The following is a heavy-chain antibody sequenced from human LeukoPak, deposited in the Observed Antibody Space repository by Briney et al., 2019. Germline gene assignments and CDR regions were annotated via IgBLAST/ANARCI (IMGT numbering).Heavy chain of an antibody. CDR2: ISSSSSYI. V-gene: IGHV3-21*01. CDR3: ARANDILTGSPPPAGY. D-gene: IGHD3-9*01. J-gene: IGHJ4*02. CDR1: GFTFSSYG. Sequence: GGSLRLSCAASGFTFSSYGMHWVRQAPGKGLEWVSSISSSSSYIYYADSVKGRFTISRDNAKNSLYLQMNSLRAEDTAVYYCARANDILTGSPPPAGYWGQGTLVTVSS.